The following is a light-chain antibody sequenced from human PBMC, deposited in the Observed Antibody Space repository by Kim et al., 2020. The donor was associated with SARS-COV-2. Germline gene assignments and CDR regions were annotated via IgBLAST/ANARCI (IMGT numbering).Light chain of an antibody. V-gene: IGLV6-57*01. CDR1: GGSIASNY. CDR3: QSYDSSNHWV. CDR2: EAN. Sequence: KPVTIACTRSGGSIASNYVQWYQKRPGSSPTTVIYEANQRPAGVPARFSGSIDSSSNSASLTISGLKTKDEADYYCQSYDSSNHWVFGGGTQLTVL. J-gene: IGLJ3*02.